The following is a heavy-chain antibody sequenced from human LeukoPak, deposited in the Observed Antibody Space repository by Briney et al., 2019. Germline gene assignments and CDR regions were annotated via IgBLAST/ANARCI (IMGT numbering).Heavy chain of an antibody. J-gene: IGHJ4*02. D-gene: IGHD2-15*01. CDR3: ARSEGAVYCSGGSCYSSMGY. Sequence: ASVKVSCKASGGTFSSYAISWVRQAPGQGLEWMGRIIPILGIANYARKFQGRVTITADKSTSTAYMELSSLRSEETAVYYCARSEGAVYCSGGSCYSSMGYWGQGTLVTVSS. CDR1: GGTFSSYA. CDR2: IIPILGIA. V-gene: IGHV1-69*04.